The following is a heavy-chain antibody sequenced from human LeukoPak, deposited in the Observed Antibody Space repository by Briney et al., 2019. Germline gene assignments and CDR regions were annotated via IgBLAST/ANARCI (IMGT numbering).Heavy chain of an antibody. Sequence: SETLSLTCSVSGSSITSVYYWAWIRQPPGKGLEWIGSLSHSGATYYHPSLKSRLSTSVDTSNNRFSLTLSSVTAAETAVYYCARVGSSNSHYDYWGPGTLVTVSS. D-gene: IGHD3-10*01. CDR2: LSHSGAT. CDR3: ARVGSSNSHYDY. J-gene: IGHJ4*02. CDR1: GSSITSVYY. V-gene: IGHV4-38-2*02.